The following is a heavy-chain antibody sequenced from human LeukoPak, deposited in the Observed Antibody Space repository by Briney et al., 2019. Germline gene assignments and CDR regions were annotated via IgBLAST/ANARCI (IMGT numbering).Heavy chain of an antibody. CDR3: AKARSSTWDYGMDV. CDR1: EFTFSRYP. CDR2: MSGSGDNS. D-gene: IGHD6-13*01. J-gene: IGHJ6*02. V-gene: IGHV3-23*01. Sequence: GGSLRLSCGASEFTFSRYPMSWVRQAPGKGLEWVSAMSGSGDNSYYTDSVKGRFTISRDNSKNMLYLQMNSLRDEDMAVYYCAKARSSTWDYGMDVWGQGTTVTLSS.